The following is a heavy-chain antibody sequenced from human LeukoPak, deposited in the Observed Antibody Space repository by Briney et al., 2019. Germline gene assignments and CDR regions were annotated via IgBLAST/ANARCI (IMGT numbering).Heavy chain of an antibody. J-gene: IGHJ4*02. V-gene: IGHV3-15*07. CDR3: MLGSGSYDSADFDY. D-gene: IGHD3-10*01. Sequence: PGGSLRLSCAASGFSFNNAWMNWGRQAPGKRLEWVGRIKSKTNGGTTEYAAPVKGRFTILRDDSKNTLYLQMNSLKTEDTAIYYCMLGSGSYDSADFDYWGQGILVTVSS. CDR1: GFSFNNAW. CDR2: IKSKTNGGTT.